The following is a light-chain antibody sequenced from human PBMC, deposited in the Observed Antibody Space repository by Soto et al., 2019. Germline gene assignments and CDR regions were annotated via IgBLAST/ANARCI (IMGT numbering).Light chain of an antibody. V-gene: IGKV1-5*01. CDR2: DAS. Sequence: DIQMTQSPSTLSASVGDRVTITCRASQSISSWLAWYQQKPGKAPKLLIYDASSLESGVPSRFSGSGSGTEFTLTISSLQPDDFATYFCQQGYSRPRTFGQGNDWRL. CDR3: QQGYSRPRT. J-gene: IGKJ5*01. CDR1: QSISSW.